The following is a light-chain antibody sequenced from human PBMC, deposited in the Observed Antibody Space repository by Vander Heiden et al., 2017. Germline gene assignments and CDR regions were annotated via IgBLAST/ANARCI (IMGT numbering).Light chain of an antibody. CDR2: GAS. CDR3: QQYNNWPLYT. Sequence: EIVMTQSPATLSVSPGEKATPSCRASQSVTSNLAWYQQKPRQAPTLLIYGASTSATGIPARFSGSGSGTEFTLTISSLQSEDFAVYYCQQYNNWPLYTFGQGTKLEIK. V-gene: IGKV3-15*01. CDR1: QSVTSN. J-gene: IGKJ2*01.